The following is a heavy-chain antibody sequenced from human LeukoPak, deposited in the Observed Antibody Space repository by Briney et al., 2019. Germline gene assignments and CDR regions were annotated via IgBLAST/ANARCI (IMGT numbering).Heavy chain of an antibody. V-gene: IGHV3-33*08. Sequence: GGSLRLSCAASGFTFNNYAMSWVRQAPGKGLEWVAVIWYDGSNKYYADSVKGRFTISRDNSKNTLYLQMNSLRAEDTAVYYCARPNINYYYGMDVWGQGTTVTVSS. CDR1: GFTFNNYA. D-gene: IGHD2/OR15-2a*01. CDR3: ARPNINYYYGMDV. CDR2: IWYDGSNK. J-gene: IGHJ6*02.